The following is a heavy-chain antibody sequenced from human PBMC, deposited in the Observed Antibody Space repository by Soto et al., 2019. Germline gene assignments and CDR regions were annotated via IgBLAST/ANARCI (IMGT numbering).Heavy chain of an antibody. Sequence: QVQLVESGGGVVQPGRSLRLSCAAYRFTFSSYGIHWVRQAPGKGLEWVAVIWYDGSNKYYADSVKGRFTISRDNSKNTLYLQMNSLRAEYTAVYYCARTVATNPYYFDYWGQGTLVTVSS. CDR2: IWYDGSNK. CDR1: RFTFSSYG. CDR3: ARTVATNPYYFDY. J-gene: IGHJ4*02. V-gene: IGHV3-33*01. D-gene: IGHD4-17*01.